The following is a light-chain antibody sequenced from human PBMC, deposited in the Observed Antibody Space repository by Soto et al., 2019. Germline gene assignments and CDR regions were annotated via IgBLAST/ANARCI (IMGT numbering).Light chain of an antibody. Sequence: EIVMTQSPTTLSVSPGERATLSCRASQSVSNNLAWYQQKPGQAPRLLIYGASTRATGIPAWFSGSGSGTDFTLTISSLQSEDFAVYYCQQYDSWPRTFGQGTKVDIK. CDR3: QQYDSWPRT. J-gene: IGKJ1*01. CDR1: QSVSNN. V-gene: IGKV3-15*01. CDR2: GAS.